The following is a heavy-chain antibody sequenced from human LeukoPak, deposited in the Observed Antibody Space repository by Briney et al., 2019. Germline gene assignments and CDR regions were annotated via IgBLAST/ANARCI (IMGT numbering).Heavy chain of an antibody. D-gene: IGHD4-17*01. CDR1: GYTFTGYY. Sequence: ASVKVSCKASGYTFTGYYMHWVRQAPGQGLEWMGRINPSSGGTKYSQKFQGRVTITRDTSASTAYMELSSLRSEDTAVYYCARARYYGDYFFNYWGQGTLVTVSS. CDR2: INPSSGGT. CDR3: ARARYYGDYFFNY. V-gene: IGHV1-2*06. J-gene: IGHJ4*02.